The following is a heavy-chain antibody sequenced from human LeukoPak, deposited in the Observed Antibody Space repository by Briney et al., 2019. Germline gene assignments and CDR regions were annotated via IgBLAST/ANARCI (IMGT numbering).Heavy chain of an antibody. CDR2: ISSSGSTI. J-gene: IGHJ4*02. D-gene: IGHD3-22*01. CDR3: ARDSTYYYDSSLPL. CDR1: GFTFSDYY. V-gene: IGHV3-11*01. Sequence: GGSLRLSCAASGFTFSDYYMSWIRQAPGKGLEWVSYISSSGSTIYYADSVKGRFTISRDNAKNSLYLQMNSLRAEDTAVYYCARDSTYYYDSSLPLWGQETLVTVSS.